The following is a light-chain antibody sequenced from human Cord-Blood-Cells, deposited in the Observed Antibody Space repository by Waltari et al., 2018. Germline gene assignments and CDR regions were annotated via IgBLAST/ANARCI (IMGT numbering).Light chain of an antibody. J-gene: IGKJ4*01. V-gene: IGKV1-33*01. Sequence: DIQMTQSPSSLSAYVGDRVTITCQASQDISNYLNWYQQKPGKAPKLLIYDASNLETGGPSRFSGSGSGTDFTFTISSLQPEDIATYYCQQYDNLPPLTFGGGTKVEIK. CDR3: QQYDNLPPLT. CDR1: QDISNY. CDR2: DAS.